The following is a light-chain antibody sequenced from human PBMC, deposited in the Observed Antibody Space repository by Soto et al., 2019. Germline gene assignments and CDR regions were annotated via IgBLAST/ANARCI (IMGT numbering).Light chain of an antibody. CDR3: QQSDTYPLT. V-gene: IGKV1-5*01. J-gene: IGKJ5*01. Sequence: ESQRTQSPSTLSASVAYRVTITCGASQSIGTWLAWYQHRPGKAPSLLIYDASTLRSGVPSRFSGSGSGTEFTLTISSLQADDFATYYCQQSDTYPLTFGQGTRLEI. CDR1: QSIGTW. CDR2: DAS.